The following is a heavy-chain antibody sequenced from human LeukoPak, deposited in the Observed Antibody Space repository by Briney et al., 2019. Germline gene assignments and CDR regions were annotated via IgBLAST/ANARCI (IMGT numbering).Heavy chain of an antibody. CDR3: ARGKLATKYYYYYYYMDV. CDR1: GGSFSGYY. J-gene: IGHJ6*03. D-gene: IGHD6-13*01. V-gene: IGHV4-34*01. CDR2: INHSGST. Sequence: SETLSLTCAVYGGSFSGYYWSWIRQPPGKGLEWIGEINHSGSTNYNPSLKSRVTISVDTSKNQFSLKLSSVTAADTAVYYCARGKLATKYYYYYYYMDVWGKGTTVTVSS.